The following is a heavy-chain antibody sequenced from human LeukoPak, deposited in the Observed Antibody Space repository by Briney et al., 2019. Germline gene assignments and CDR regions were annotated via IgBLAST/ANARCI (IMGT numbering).Heavy chain of an antibody. CDR3: ARLTGVYTMVLNLDY. CDR1: GGSISSSSYY. J-gene: IGHJ4*02. V-gene: IGHV4-39*01. CDR2: IYYSGST. D-gene: IGHD2-8*01. Sequence: SSETLSLTCTVSGGSISSSSYYWGWIRQPPGKGLEWIGSIYYSGSTYYNPSLKSRVTISVDTSKNQFSLKLSSVTAADTAVYYCARLTGVYTMVLNLDYWGQGTLVTVSS.